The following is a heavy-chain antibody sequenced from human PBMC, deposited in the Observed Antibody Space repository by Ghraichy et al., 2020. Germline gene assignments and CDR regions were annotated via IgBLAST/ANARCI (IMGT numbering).Heavy chain of an antibody. D-gene: IGHD4-23*01. Sequence: ASVKVSCKASGYTFTSYDINWVRQATGQGLEWMGWMNPNSGNTGYAQKFQGRVTITRNTSISTAYMELSSLRSEDTAVYYCARFVGYGGKYAFDIWGQGTMVTVSS. CDR1: GYTFTSYD. CDR3: ARFVGYGGKYAFDI. CDR2: MNPNSGNT. V-gene: IGHV1-8*03. J-gene: IGHJ3*02.